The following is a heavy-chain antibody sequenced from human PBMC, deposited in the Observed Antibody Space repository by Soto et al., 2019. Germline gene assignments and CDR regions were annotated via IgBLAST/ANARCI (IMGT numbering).Heavy chain of an antibody. D-gene: IGHD1-26*01. CDR1: GFTVSSNY. J-gene: IGHJ3*02. V-gene: IGHV3-66*01. CDR3: ARDKKMRSPSPRGAFDI. Sequence: GGSLRLSCAASGFTVSSNYMSWVRQAPGKGLEWVSVIYSVGSTYYADSVKGRFTVSRDNSKNTLYLQMNSLRAEDTAVYYCARDKKMRSPSPRGAFDIWGQGTMVTVS. CDR2: IYSVGST.